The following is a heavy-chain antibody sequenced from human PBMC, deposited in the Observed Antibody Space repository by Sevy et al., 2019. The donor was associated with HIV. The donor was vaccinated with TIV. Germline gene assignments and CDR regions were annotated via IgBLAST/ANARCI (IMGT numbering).Heavy chain of an antibody. Sequence: ASVKVSCMASGFTFTSSAVQWVRQARGQRLEWIGWIVVGSGNTNYAQKFQERVTITRDMSTSTAYMELSSLRSEDTAVYYCASGRTEFRYFDWPPFDYWGQGTLVTVSS. J-gene: IGHJ4*02. CDR3: ASGRTEFRYFDWPPFDY. CDR2: IVVGSGNT. V-gene: IGHV1-58*01. D-gene: IGHD3-9*01. CDR1: GFTFTSSA.